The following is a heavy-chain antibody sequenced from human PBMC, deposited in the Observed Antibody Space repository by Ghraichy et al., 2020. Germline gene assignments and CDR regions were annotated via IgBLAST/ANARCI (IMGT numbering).Heavy chain of an antibody. CDR1: GFTFSSYA. CDR3: AKGPGVKVGVRGDGYSYFDY. CDR2: ISGSGGST. V-gene: IGHV3-23*01. J-gene: IGHJ4*02. Sequence: GGSLRLSCAASGFTFSSYAMSWVRQAPGKGLEWVSAISGSGGSTYYADSVKGRFTISRDNSKNTLYLQMNSLRAEDTAVYYCAKGPGVKVGVRGDGYSYFDYWGQGTLVTVSS. D-gene: IGHD5-24*01.